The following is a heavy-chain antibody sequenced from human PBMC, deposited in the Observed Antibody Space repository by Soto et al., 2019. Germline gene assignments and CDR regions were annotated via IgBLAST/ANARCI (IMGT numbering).Heavy chain of an antibody. CDR2: ISSSSSTI. D-gene: IGHD2-15*01. J-gene: IGHJ5*02. CDR1: GFTFSSYS. CDR3: ARDYCSGGSCYGTNWFDP. V-gene: IGHV3-48*02. Sequence: AGGSLRLSCAASGFTFSSYSMNWVRQAPGKGLEWVSYISSSSSTIYYADSVKGRFTISRDNAKNSLYLQMNSLRDEDTAVYYCARDYCSGGSCYGTNWFDPWGQGTLVTVSS.